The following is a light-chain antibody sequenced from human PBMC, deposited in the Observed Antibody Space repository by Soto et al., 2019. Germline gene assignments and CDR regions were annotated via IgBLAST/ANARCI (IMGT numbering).Light chain of an antibody. Sequence: QSALTQPASVSGSPGQSITISCTGTSSDVGSYNLVSWYQQHPGKAPKLMIYEGSKRPSGVSNRFSGSKSGNPASLTISGLQAEDEADYYCCSYAGSSTFAYVVFGGGTKLTVL. V-gene: IGLV2-23*03. CDR3: CSYAGSSTFAYVV. J-gene: IGLJ2*01. CDR2: EGS. CDR1: SSDVGSYNL.